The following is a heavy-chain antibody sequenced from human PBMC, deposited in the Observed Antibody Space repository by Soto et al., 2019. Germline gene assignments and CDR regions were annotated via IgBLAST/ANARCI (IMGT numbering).Heavy chain of an antibody. CDR1: AYTLTSYD. CDR3: ARNGRCSGGSCYGYYYGMDV. Sequence: ASLNVSCEASAYTLTSYDINCVRQATGQDREGMGWINPKNGNRGNAQKFKDRVSITRKTSIRTAYMELSSLRSEDTAVYYCARNGRCSGGSCYGYYYGMDVWGQGTTVTVS. CDR2: INPKNGNR. V-gene: IGHV1-8*01. D-gene: IGHD2-15*01. J-gene: IGHJ6*02.